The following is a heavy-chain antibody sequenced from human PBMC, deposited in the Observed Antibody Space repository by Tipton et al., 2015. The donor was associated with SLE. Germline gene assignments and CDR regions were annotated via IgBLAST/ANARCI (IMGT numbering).Heavy chain of an antibody. J-gene: IGHJ4*02. CDR2: IYYSGST. CDR1: GGSISSYY. D-gene: IGHD3-9*01. V-gene: IGHV4-59*01. Sequence: TLSLTCTVSGGSISSYYWGWIRQPPGKGLEWIGYIYYSGSTNYNPSLKSRVTISVDTSKNQFSLKLSSVTAADTAVYYCARMDLTGDPFDYWGQGTLVTVSS. CDR3: ARMDLTGDPFDY.